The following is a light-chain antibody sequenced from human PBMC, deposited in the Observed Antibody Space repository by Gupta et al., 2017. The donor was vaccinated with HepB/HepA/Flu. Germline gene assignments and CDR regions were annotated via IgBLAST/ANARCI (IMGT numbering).Light chain of an antibody. CDR3: QSADSSGTYRGV. CDR2: KDS. CDR1: ALPKQY. Sequence: SYALTQPPSVSVSPGQTARITCSGDALPKQYAYWYQQKPGQAPVLVIYKDSERPSGIPERFSGSSSGTTGTLTISGVQAEDEADYYCQSADSSGTYRGVFGGGTKLTVL. J-gene: IGLJ2*01. V-gene: IGLV3-25*03.